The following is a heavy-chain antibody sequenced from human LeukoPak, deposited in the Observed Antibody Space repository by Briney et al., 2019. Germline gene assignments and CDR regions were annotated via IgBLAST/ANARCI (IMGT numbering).Heavy chain of an antibody. D-gene: IGHD2/OR15-2a*01. Sequence: GGSLRLSCAASGFTFSSYWMSWVRQAPGKGLEWVTNIKQDGSEKYYVDSVKGRFTISRDKAKNSLYLQMNSLRAEDTAVYYCAREAGGMTHYFYYFDYWGQGTLVTVSS. CDR1: GFTFSSYW. J-gene: IGHJ4*02. CDR3: AREAGGMTHYFYYFDY. CDR2: IKQDGSEK. V-gene: IGHV3-7*01.